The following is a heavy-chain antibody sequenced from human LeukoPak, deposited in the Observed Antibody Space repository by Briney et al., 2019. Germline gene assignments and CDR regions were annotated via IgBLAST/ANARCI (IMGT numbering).Heavy chain of an antibody. CDR1: GYSFTSYW. D-gene: IGHD3-3*01. J-gene: IGHJ5*02. CDR2: IYPGDSDT. V-gene: IGHV5-51*01. Sequence: GESLKISCKGSGYSFTSYWIGWVRQMPGKGLEWMGIIYPGDSDTRYSPSFQGQVTISADKSISTAYLQWSSLKASDTAMYYCARHYAHYDFWSGYYSPAFDPWGQGTLVTVSS. CDR3: ARHYAHYDFWSGYYSPAFDP.